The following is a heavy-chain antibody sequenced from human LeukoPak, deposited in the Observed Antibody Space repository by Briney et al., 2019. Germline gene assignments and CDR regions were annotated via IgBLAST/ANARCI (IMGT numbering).Heavy chain of an antibody. J-gene: IGHJ5*02. D-gene: IGHD1-26*01. CDR1: GFTFSSYW. V-gene: IGHV3-23*01. CDR2: ISGSGGST. Sequence: PGGSLRLSCAASGFTFSSYWMSWVRQAPGKGLEWVSAISGSGGSTYYADSVKGRFTISRDNSKNTLYLQMNSLRAEDTAVYYCAKDRGRLHHGKFDPWGQGTLVTVSS. CDR3: AKDRGRLHHGKFDP.